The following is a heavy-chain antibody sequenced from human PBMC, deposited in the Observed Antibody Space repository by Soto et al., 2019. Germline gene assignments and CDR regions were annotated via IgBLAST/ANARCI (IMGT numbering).Heavy chain of an antibody. CDR1: GFTFSAYW. J-gene: IGHJ5*02. CDR3: SSDTFGLRDT. V-gene: IGHV3-74*01. CDR2: INPDGTKT. D-gene: IGHD3-3*01. Sequence: GGSLRLSCAVSGFTFSAYWMHWVRQTPGKGLVWVSRINPDGTKTNYADSVEGRFTISRDNAKSTLYLQMNSLSAEDTAIYFCSSDTFGLRDTWCQGTLFTVSS.